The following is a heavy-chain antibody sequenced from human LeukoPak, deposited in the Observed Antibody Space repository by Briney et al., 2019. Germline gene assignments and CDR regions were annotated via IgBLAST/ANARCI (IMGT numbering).Heavy chain of an antibody. CDR3: ARLTYYDFWSGYSSYSYYMDV. J-gene: IGHJ6*03. CDR1: GYSFTSYW. D-gene: IGHD3-3*01. Sequence: PGESLKISCKGSGYSFTSYWIGWVRQMPGKGLEWMGIIYPGDSDTRYSPSFQGQVTISADKSISTAYLQWSSLKASDTAMYYCARLTYYDFWSGYSSYSYYMDVWGKGTTVTVSS. V-gene: IGHV5-51*01. CDR2: IYPGDSDT.